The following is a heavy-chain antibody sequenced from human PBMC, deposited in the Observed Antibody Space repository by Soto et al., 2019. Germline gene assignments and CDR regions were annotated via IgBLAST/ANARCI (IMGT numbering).Heavy chain of an antibody. CDR2: VTGGGHTT. CDR1: GFTFSRYA. D-gene: IGHD6-6*01. CDR3: AKSRIAARPDPDY. J-gene: IGHJ4*02. Sequence: GSLRLSCAASGFTFSRYAMSWVRQAPCKWLEWVSTVTGGGHTTYNSDSVKGRFTISRDNSKNTLYLQMNSLRAEDTAVYYCAKSRIAARPDPDYWGQGTLVTVSS. V-gene: IGHV3-23*01.